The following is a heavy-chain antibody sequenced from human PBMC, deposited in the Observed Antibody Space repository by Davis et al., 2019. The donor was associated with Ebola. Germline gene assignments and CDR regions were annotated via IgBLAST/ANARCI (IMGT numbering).Heavy chain of an antibody. CDR3: ARQPAYYYDSSGYYNRNWFDP. D-gene: IGHD3-22*01. J-gene: IGHJ5*02. V-gene: IGHV4-39*01. Sequence: MPSETLSLTCTVSGGSISSSSYYWGWIRQPPGKGLEWIGSIYYSGSTYYNPSLKSRVTISVDTSKNQFSLKLSSVTAADTAVYYCARQPAYYYDSSGYYNRNWFDPWGQGTLVTVSS. CDR1: GGSISSSSYY. CDR2: IYYSGST.